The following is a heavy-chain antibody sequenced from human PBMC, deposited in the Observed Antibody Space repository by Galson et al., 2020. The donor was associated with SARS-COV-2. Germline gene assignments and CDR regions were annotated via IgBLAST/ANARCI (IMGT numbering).Heavy chain of an antibody. CDR3: TREGWHGGY. CDR1: GFTFKDYW. Sequence: GGSLRLSCVVSGFTFKDYWMSWVRQAPGKGLEWVANIRGDGSETNYVDSVKGRFSISRDNDVDSLYLQMDSLRVEDTATYYCTREGWHGGYWGQGARVTVSS. CDR2: IRGDGSET. V-gene: IGHV3-7*01. J-gene: IGHJ4*02. D-gene: IGHD6-19*01.